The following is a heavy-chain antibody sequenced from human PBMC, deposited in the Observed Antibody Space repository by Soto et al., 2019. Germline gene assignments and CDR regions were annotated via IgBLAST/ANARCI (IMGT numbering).Heavy chain of an antibody. CDR3: ARDDYYDSSGYYFDL. CDR1: GYTFMRYG. CDR2: ISAYSIYA. J-gene: IGHJ4*02. V-gene: IGHV1-18*01. Sequence: QVQLVQSGAEVKKPGASVKVSCKASGYTFMRYGITWVRQAPGQGLEWMGWISAYSIYANDAQKFQGRVSLTTDTSTNTSHMELRSLRSDDTAMYYCARDDYYDSSGYYFDLWGQGTLVTVSS. D-gene: IGHD3-22*01.